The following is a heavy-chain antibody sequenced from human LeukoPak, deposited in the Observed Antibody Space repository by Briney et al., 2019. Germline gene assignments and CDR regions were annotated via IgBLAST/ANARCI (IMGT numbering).Heavy chain of an antibody. CDR3: VKGNWGDC. CDR2: IKQDGSEK. D-gene: IGHD7-27*01. CDR1: GFTFSGYW. J-gene: IGHJ4*02. Sequence: GGSLRLSCAASGFTFSGYWMSWVRQAPGKGLEWVANIKQDGSEKHYVDSMKGRFTISRDNAKNSLYLQMNSLRVDDTAVYYCVKGNWGDCWGQGTLATVSS. V-gene: IGHV3-7*03.